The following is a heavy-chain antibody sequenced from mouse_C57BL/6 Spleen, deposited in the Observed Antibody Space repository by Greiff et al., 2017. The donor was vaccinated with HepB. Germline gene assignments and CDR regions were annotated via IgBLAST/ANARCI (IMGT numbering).Heavy chain of an antibody. CDR1: GYTFTSYG. CDR2: IYPRSGNT. CDR3: ARSGDVGEY. J-gene: IGHJ2*01. Sequence: QVQLKQSGAELARPGASVKLSCKASGYTFTSYGISWVKQRTGQGLEWIGEIYPRSGNTYYNEKFKGKATLTADKSASTAYMEVRSQTSEDSAVYFWARSGDVGEYWGQGTTLTVSS. D-gene: IGHD3-1*01. V-gene: IGHV1-81*01.